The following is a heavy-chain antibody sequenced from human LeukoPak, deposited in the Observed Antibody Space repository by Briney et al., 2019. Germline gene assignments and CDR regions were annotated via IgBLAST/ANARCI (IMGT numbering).Heavy chain of an antibody. Sequence: GGSLRLSCTASGFTFSSYSMSWVRQGPGTGLEWVSAISDSGDTTFYADSVKGRFTISRDNSKKTLYLQVNSLRAEDTAVYFCAKELTTERTPGVDSWGQGTLVTVSS. CDR3: AKELTTERTPGVDS. CDR2: ISDSGDTT. D-gene: IGHD4-17*01. V-gene: IGHV3-23*01. J-gene: IGHJ4*02. CDR1: GFTFSSYS.